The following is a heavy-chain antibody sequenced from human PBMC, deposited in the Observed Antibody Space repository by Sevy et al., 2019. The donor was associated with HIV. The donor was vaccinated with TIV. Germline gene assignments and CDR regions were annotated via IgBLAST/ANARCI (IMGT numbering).Heavy chain of an antibody. CDR2: IKKDGSEK. CDR3: ARDCSSANCLWGMDV. J-gene: IGHJ6*02. V-gene: IGHV3-7*03. D-gene: IGHD2-2*01. Sequence: GASLRLSCAASGFTFNSYWMSWVRQAPGKGLEWVANIKKDGSEKYYVDSVKGRFTISRDNAKNSLYLQMDSLRAEDTAVYYCARDCSSANCLWGMDVWGQGTTVTVSS. CDR1: GFTFNSYW.